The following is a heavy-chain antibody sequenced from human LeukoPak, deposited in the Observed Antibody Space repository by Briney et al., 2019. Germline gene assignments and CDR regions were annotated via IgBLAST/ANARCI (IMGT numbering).Heavy chain of an antibody. CDR1: GFAFRDYE. Sequence: WGSLRLSCASSGFAFRDYERNWVRQAPGKGLEWVSYISSSGSIRYYADFVTGRFTISRDNVKRSLFLQMNSLRVEDTAVYYCARTMWGFDYWGQGTLVTVSS. D-gene: IGHD7-27*01. CDR3: ARTMWGFDY. CDR2: ISSSGSIR. V-gene: IGHV3-48*03. J-gene: IGHJ4*02.